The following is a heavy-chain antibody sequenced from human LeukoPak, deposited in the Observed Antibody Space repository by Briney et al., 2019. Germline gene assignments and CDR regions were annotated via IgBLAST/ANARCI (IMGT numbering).Heavy chain of an antibody. CDR2: ISAYNGYT. D-gene: IGHD3-22*01. J-gene: IGHJ5*02. CDR3: ARAKYDSSGYYWFDP. Sequence: ASVKVSCKASGYTFISYGISWVRQAPGQGLEWMGWISAYNGYTKYAEKLQGRVTMTTDTSTSTAYMELRSLRSDDTAVYYCARAKYDSSGYYWFDPWGQGTLVTVSS. V-gene: IGHV1-18*01. CDR1: GYTFISYG.